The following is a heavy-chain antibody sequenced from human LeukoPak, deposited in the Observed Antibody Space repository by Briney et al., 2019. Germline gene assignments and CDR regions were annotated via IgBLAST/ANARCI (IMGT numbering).Heavy chain of an antibody. D-gene: IGHD6-13*01. J-gene: IGHJ4*02. V-gene: IGHV3-7*01. Sequence: GGSLRLSCAASGFTFSSYWMSWVRQAPGKGLEWVANIEQDGSEKYYVDSAKGRFTISRDNAKNSLYLQMNSLRAEDTAVYYCARGRSRWYSSSWYWGIYFDYWGQGTLVTVSS. CDR1: GFTFSSYW. CDR2: IEQDGSEK. CDR3: ARGRSRWYSSSWYWGIYFDY.